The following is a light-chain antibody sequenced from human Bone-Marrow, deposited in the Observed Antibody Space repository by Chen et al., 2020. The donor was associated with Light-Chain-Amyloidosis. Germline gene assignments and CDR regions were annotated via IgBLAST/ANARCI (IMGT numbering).Light chain of an antibody. CDR3: SSYGGRTNLV. CDR2: EVS. CDR1: SSDVGGYNY. Sequence: QSALTQPPSASGSLGQSVTISRTGTSSDVGGYNYVSWYQQHPGKAPKLMISEVSKRPSGVPDRFSGSKSGNTASLTVSGLQPDDEADYYCSSYGGRTNLVFGGGTKLTVL. J-gene: IGLJ2*01. V-gene: IGLV2-8*01.